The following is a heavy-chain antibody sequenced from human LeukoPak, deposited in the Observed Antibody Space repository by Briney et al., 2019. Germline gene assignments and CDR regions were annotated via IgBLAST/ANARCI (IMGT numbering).Heavy chain of an antibody. CDR1: GFIFSDYS. CDR3: ARGTPTTRDFDY. CDR2: ISSSSNYI. D-gene: IGHD4-11*01. Sequence: GGSLRLSCTASGFIFSDYSMNWVRQAPGKGLEWVSFISSSSNYIYYADSVKGRFTISRDNAKNSLLLQMNSLRAEDTAVYYCARGTPTTRDFDYWGQGTLVTVSS. V-gene: IGHV3-21*01. J-gene: IGHJ4*02.